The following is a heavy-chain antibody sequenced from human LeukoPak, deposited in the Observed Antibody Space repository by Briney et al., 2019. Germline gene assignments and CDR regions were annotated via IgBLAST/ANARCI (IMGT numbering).Heavy chain of an antibody. V-gene: IGHV4-4*02. CDR1: GSSISSSNW. D-gene: IGHD6-13*01. Sequence: PSETLSLTCAASGSSISSSNWWSWVRQPPGKGLEWIGEIYHSGSTNYNPSLKSRVTISVDTSKNQFSLKLTSVTTADTAIYYCASSRRGYTSGWFFDYWGQGALVTVSS. J-gene: IGHJ4*02. CDR3: ASSRRGYTSGWFFDY. CDR2: IYHSGST.